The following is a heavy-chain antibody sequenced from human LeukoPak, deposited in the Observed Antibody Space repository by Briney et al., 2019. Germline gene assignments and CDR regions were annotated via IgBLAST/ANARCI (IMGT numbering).Heavy chain of an antibody. CDR3: ATSRPRVVPAALDSYFDY. Sequence: ASVKVSCKVSGYTLTELSMHWVRQAPGKGLEWMGGFDPEDGETIYAQKFQGRVTMTEDTSTDTAYMELSSLRSEDTAVYYCATSRPRVVPAALDSYFDYWGQGTLVTVPS. J-gene: IGHJ4*02. CDR1: GYTLTELS. CDR2: FDPEDGET. V-gene: IGHV1-24*01. D-gene: IGHD2-2*01.